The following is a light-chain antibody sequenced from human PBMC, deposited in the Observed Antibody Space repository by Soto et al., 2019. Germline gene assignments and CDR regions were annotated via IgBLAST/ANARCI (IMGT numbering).Light chain of an antibody. CDR1: HSVSAS. CDR3: QQRSNLPYT. Sequence: EIVLTQSPATLSLSPGERANLSCRASHSVSASLGWYQQRPGQAPRLLIYDTFNRATGIPGRFSGSGSGTDFTLTISSLEPEDFAVYYCQQRSNLPYTFGQGTKLEIK. V-gene: IGKV3-11*01. J-gene: IGKJ2*01. CDR2: DTF.